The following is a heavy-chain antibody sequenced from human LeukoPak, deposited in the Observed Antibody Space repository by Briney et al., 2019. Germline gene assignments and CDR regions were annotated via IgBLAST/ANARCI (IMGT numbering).Heavy chain of an antibody. CDR2: MNPNSGNT. J-gene: IGHJ6*03. V-gene: IGHV1-8*03. Sequence: ASVKVSCKVSGYTFTSYDINWVRQATGQGLEWMGWMNPNSGNTGYAQKFQGRVTITRNTSISTAYMELSSLRSEDTAVYYCARGRSYYYMDVWGKGTTVTVSS. CDR1: GYTFTSYD. CDR3: ARGRSYYYMDV.